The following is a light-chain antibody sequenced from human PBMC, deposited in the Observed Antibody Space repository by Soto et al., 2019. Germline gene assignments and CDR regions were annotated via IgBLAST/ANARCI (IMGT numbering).Light chain of an antibody. Sequence: HPPSTRATREPKATDSWSRSTANIGSNPVNWCQPLPGTAPRLLIDSHNQRPSGVPDRFSGSRSGTSPSLAISGLQSEDEADYYCAAGDDSLRGRVFGTGNKVTV. CDR3: AAGDDSLRGRV. CDR2: SHN. V-gene: IGLV1-44*01. J-gene: IGLJ1*01. CDR1: TANIGSNP.